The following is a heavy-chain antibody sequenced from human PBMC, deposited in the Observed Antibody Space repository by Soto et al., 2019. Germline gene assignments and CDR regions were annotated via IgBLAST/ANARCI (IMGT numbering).Heavy chain of an antibody. CDR3: AREIGPTLLEY. J-gene: IGHJ4*02. CDR1: GFTFSSYD. CDR2: IGTAGDT. V-gene: IGHV3-13*04. Sequence: GGSLRLSCSASGFTFSSYDMHWVRQGPGKGLEWVSAIGTAGDTNYAGSVKGRFTISRENAKNSLYLQMNSLRAGDTAIYVWAREIGPTLLEYWGQGTLVTVSS. D-gene: IGHD3-3*01.